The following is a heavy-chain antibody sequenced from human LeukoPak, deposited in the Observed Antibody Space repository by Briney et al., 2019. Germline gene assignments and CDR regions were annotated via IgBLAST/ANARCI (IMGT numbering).Heavy chain of an antibody. D-gene: IGHD6-19*01. Sequence: SETLSLTCAVYGGSFSGYYWSWIRQPPGKALEWIGEINHSGSTNYNPSLKSRVTISVDTSKNQFSLKLSSVTAADTAVYYCARAAGWPNSYYFDYWGQGTLVTVSS. CDR2: INHSGST. CDR1: GGSFSGYY. V-gene: IGHV4-34*01. J-gene: IGHJ4*02. CDR3: ARAAGWPNSYYFDY.